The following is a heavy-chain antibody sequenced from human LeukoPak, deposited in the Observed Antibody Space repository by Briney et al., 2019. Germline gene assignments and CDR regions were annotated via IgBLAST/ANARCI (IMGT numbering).Heavy chain of an antibody. V-gene: IGHV4-34*01. J-gene: IGHJ4*02. CDR2: INHSGST. D-gene: IGHD2-2*01. Sequence: TSETLSLTCAVYGGSFSGYYWSWIRQPPGKGLEWIGEINHSGSTNYNPSLKSRVTISVDTSKNQFSLKLSSVTAADTAVYYCARVAVGDYFDYWGQGTLVTVSS. CDR3: ARVAVGDYFDY. CDR1: GGSFSGYY.